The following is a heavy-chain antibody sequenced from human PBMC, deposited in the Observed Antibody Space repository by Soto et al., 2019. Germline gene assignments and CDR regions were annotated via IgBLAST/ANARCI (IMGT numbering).Heavy chain of an antibody. V-gene: IGHV3-23*01. CDR1: GFTFNNYA. D-gene: IGHD1-1*01. J-gene: IGHJ4*01. CDR3: AKGRGQNWNLDY. Sequence: EVQLLESGGGSVQPGGSLRLSCVSSGFTFNNYAMHWVRRPPGKGLEWVSSISHSCGTTYYADSVKGRFAIARDSLLNPLYLQMNSQRAEDRAVYYCAKGRGQNWNLDYWGRGTLVTVSP. CDR2: ISHSCGTT.